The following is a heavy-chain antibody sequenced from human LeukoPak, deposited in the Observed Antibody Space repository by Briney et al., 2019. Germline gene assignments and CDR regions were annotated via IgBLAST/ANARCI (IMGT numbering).Heavy chain of an antibody. CDR3: ARSYSRGGYYLALFDY. CDR2: ISYDGSNK. J-gene: IGHJ4*02. D-gene: IGHD3-3*01. V-gene: IGHV3-30-3*01. CDR1: GFTFSSYA. Sequence: GGSLRLSCAASGFTFSSYAMHWVRQAPGKGLEWVAVISYDGSNKYYAGSVKGRFTISRDNSKNTLYLQMNSLRAEDTAVYYCARSYSRGGYYLALFDYWGQGTLVTVSS.